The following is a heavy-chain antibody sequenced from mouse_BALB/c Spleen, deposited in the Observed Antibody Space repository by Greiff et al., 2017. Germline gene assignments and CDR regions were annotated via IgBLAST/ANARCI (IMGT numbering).Heavy chain of an antibody. J-gene: IGHJ2*01. CDR2: ISSGSSTI. D-gene: IGHD1-1*01. Sequence: EVKLMESGGGLVQPGGSRKLSCAASGFTFSSFGMHWVRQAPEKGLEWVAYISSGSSTIYYADTVKGRFTISRDNPKNTLFLQMTSLRSEDTAMYYCARSSFYYFDYWGQGTTLTVSS. V-gene: IGHV5-17*02. CDR3: ARSSFYYFDY. CDR1: GFTFSSFG.